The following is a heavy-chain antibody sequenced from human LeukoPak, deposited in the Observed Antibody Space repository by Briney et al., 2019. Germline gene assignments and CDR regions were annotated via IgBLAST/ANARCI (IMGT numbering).Heavy chain of an antibody. J-gene: IGHJ4*02. CDR1: GFPFSNYA. Sequence: GGSLRLSCAASGFPFSNYAMNWVRQAPGKGLEWVSSISESGDKTDYADSVRGRFTISRDNSQNTLYLQMNSLRAEDTAVYYCAKDRGYDFWSGYYTYDYWGQGTLVTVSS. D-gene: IGHD3-3*01. CDR3: AKDRGYDFWSGYYTYDY. CDR2: ISESGDKT. V-gene: IGHV3-23*01.